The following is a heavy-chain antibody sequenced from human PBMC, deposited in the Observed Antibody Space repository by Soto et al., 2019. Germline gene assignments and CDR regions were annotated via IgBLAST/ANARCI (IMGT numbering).Heavy chain of an antibody. D-gene: IGHD1-20*01. Sequence: QVQLVQSGAEEKKPGASVKVSCKASGYTFTSYAMHWLRQAPGQRLEWMGWINAGNGNTKYSQKFQGRVTITRDTSASTAYMELSRLRSEDTAVYYCARGITLPTPLDYWGQGTLVTVSS. CDR3: ARGITLPTPLDY. V-gene: IGHV1-3*05. J-gene: IGHJ4*02. CDR1: GYTFTSYA. CDR2: INAGNGNT.